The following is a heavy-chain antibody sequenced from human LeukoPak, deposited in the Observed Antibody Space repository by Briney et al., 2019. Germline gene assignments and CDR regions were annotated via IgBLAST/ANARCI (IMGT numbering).Heavy chain of an antibody. D-gene: IGHD5-18*01. J-gene: IGHJ4*02. CDR1: GYSFTNYW. V-gene: IGHV5-51*01. CDR2: VYPGDSDT. CDR3: ARRPSGYSYGYYDY. Sequence: GESLKISCWGSGYSFTNYWIGWVRQMPGKGLEWMAMVYPGDSDTRYSPSFQGQVTISADKSISTAYLQWSSLKASDTAMYYCARRPSGYSYGYYDYWGQGTLVTVSS.